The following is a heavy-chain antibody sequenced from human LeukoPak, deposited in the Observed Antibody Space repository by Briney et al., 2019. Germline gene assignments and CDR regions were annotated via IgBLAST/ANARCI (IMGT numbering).Heavy chain of an antibody. CDR2: IDPSDSYT. CDR3: ARRALPPAYCGGDCFDAFDI. V-gene: IGHV5-10-1*01. J-gene: IGHJ3*02. D-gene: IGHD2-21*02. Sequence: KPGESLKISCKGSGYRFTSYWISWVRQMPGKGLEWMGRIDPSDSYTNYSPSFQGHVTISADKSISTAYLQWSGLKASDTAMYYCARRALPPAYCGGDCFDAFDIWGQGTMVTVSS. CDR1: GYRFTSYW.